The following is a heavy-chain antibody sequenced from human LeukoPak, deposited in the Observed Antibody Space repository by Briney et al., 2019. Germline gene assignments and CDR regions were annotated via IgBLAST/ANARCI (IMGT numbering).Heavy chain of an antibody. D-gene: IGHD1-26*01. CDR1: GGSFSGHY. CDR3: ARGQRGGSYDAFDI. CDR2: INHSGST. J-gene: IGHJ3*02. Sequence: PSETLSLTCAVYGGSFSGHYWTWIRQPPGKGLEWIGEINHSGSTNYNPSLKSRVTISVDTSKNQFSLKLSSVTAADTAVYSCARGQRGGSYDAFDIWGQGTMVTVSS. V-gene: IGHV4-34*01.